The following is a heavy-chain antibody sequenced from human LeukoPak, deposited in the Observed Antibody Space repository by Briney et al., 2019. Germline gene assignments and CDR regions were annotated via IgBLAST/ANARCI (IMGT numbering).Heavy chain of an antibody. J-gene: IGHJ4*02. CDR2: IIPILGLV. Sequence: SVKVSCKASGYTFTSYGISWVRQAPGQGLECMGRIIPILGLVNYAQKFQGRVTITADKSTSTAYMELSSLRSEDTAVYFCARLEMPTTNYYFDYWGQGTLVTVSS. V-gene: IGHV1-69*04. D-gene: IGHD1-1*01. CDR1: GYTFTSYG. CDR3: ARLEMPTTNYYFDY.